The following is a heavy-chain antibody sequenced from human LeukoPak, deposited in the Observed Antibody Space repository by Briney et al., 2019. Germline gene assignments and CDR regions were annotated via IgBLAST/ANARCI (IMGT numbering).Heavy chain of an antibody. CDR2: RHYSWKT. J-gene: IGHJ4*02. D-gene: IGHD5-24*01. CDR3: AGHLILDKGYIRC. Sequence: SETLSLTCTVSGCSINNINYYWVWMRQPPGKAVEWIGSRHYSWKTYYNPFLESRVHLSLDTSQNHFFLPISSVTAADTAVYYCAGHLILDKGYIRCWGQGTLVTVSS. V-gene: IGHV4-39*01. CDR1: GCSINNINYY.